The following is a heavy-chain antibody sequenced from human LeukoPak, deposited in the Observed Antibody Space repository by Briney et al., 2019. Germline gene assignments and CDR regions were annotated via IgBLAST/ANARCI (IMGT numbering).Heavy chain of an antibody. CDR1: GGSISSSSYY. Sequence: PSETLSLTCTVSGGSISSSSYYWGWIRQPPGKGLEWIGSIYYSGSTYYNPSLKSRVTISVDTSKNQFSLKLSSVTAADTAVYYCARDWVVPAAMDYYYYYGMDVWGKGTTVTVSS. CDR3: ARDWVVPAAMDYYYYYGMDV. CDR2: IYYSGST. V-gene: IGHV4-39*07. J-gene: IGHJ6*04. D-gene: IGHD2-2*01.